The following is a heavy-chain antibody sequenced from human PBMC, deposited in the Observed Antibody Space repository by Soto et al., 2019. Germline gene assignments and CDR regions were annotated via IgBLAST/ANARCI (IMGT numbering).Heavy chain of an antibody. J-gene: IGHJ4*02. D-gene: IGHD3-10*01. CDR1: GYIFTRYT. Sequence: QVQLVQSGAEVKKPGASVKVSCKASGYIFTRYTMHWVRQAPGQRLEWMGWINAGDGDTKYSKKFQGRVTITRDTSAITAYMELSSLRSEDTAVYYCAREWYGIALYYFDYWGQGTLVTVSS. CDR2: INAGDGDT. V-gene: IGHV1-3*01. CDR3: AREWYGIALYYFDY.